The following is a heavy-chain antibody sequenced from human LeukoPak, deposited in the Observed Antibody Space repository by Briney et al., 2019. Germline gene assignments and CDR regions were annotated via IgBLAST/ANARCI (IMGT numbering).Heavy chain of an antibody. Sequence: ASVKVSCKASGYTFTGYYMHWVRQAPGQGLEWMGRINPNSGGTNYAQKFQGRVTMIRDTSISTAYMELSRLRSDDTAVYYCAREFARYCSSTSCYSSAYWGQGTLVTVSS. J-gene: IGHJ4*02. D-gene: IGHD2-2*02. CDR1: GYTFTGYY. CDR3: AREFARYCSSTSCYSSAY. V-gene: IGHV1-2*06. CDR2: INPNSGGT.